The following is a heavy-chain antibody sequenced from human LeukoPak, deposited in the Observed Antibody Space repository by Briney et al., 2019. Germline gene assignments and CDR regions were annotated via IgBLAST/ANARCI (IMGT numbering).Heavy chain of an antibody. CDR3: AKHWSRGRDY. J-gene: IGHJ4*02. D-gene: IGHD3-16*01. Sequence: GGSLRLSCAASGGSGFTFSTYWMSWVRQAPGKGLEWVADIKQDGSEKYYADSVKGRFTISRDNAQNSLYLQMNSLRAEDTAVYYCAKHWSRGRDYWGQGTLVTVSS. CDR1: GGSGFTFSTYW. CDR2: IKQDGSEK. V-gene: IGHV3-7*01.